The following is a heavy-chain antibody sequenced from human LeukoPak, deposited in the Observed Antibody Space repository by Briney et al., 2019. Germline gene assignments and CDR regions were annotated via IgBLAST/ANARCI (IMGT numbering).Heavy chain of an antibody. CDR2: ISYSGST. CDR1: GGSISSSNYY. D-gene: IGHD6-19*01. J-gene: IGHJ3*02. CDR3: ARRAVAGTVAAFDI. V-gene: IGHV4-39*01. Sequence: PSETLSLTCTVSGGSISSSNYYWGWIRQPPGKGLEWIGSISYSGSTYYNPSLKSRVTISVDTSKNQFSLKLSSVTAADTAIYYCARRAVAGTVAAFDIWGQGTMVTVSS.